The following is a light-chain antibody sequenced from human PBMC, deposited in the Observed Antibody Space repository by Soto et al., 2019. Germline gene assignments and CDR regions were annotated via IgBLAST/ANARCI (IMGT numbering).Light chain of an antibody. V-gene: IGLV2-11*01. CDR2: DVT. J-gene: IGLJ1*01. CDR1: SSDVGGYNF. Sequence: QSALTQPRSVSGSPGQSVTISCTGTSSDVGGYNFVSWYQHHPGKAPKLMIYDVTKRPSGVPDRFSGSKSGNTASLTISGLQAEDEADYYCCSYAGSSTYVFGTGTKLTVL. CDR3: CSYAGSSTYV.